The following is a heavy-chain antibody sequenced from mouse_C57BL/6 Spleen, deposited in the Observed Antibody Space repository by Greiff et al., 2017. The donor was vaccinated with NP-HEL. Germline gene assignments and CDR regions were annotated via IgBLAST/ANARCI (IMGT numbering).Heavy chain of an antibody. CDR1: GFTFSSYA. Sequence: EVKLMESGGGLVKPGGSLKLSCAASGFTFSSYAMSWVRQTPEKRLEWVATISDGGSYTYYPDNVKGRFTISRDNAKNNLYLQMSHLKSEDTAMYYCARGYYGSSYLAWFAYWGQGTLVTVSA. D-gene: IGHD1-1*01. J-gene: IGHJ3*01. CDR2: ISDGGSYT. V-gene: IGHV5-4*03. CDR3: ARGYYGSSYLAWFAY.